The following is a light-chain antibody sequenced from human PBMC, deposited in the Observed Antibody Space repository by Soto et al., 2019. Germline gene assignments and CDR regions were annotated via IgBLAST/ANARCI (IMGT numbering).Light chain of an antibody. Sequence: EIVMTKSPPSLTVTPGEPASISCRSSQRLLHSKGNTFLDWYLQKPGQSPQLLIYLGSNRASGVPARVSGSEAGTDFTLKISRVEAEDVGVYYCLQALQTPYTFGQGTKLEIK. CDR1: QRLLHSKGNTF. J-gene: IGKJ2*01. CDR2: LGS. CDR3: LQALQTPYT. V-gene: IGKV2-28*01.